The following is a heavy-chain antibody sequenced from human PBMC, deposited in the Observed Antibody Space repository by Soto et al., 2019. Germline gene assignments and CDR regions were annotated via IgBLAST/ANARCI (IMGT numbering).Heavy chain of an antibody. CDR3: VRGRSYSVYDF. D-gene: IGHD5-12*01. Sequence: QVNLQESGPGLVKPSETLSVTCTVSGGSISGHSWIWLRQPAGKGLEWIGHIYPSGSTSYNPSLRSRVTMSLDASSNQIFLNLTSVTAADTAVFYCVRGRSYSVYDFWGPGTLITVSS. V-gene: IGHV4-4*07. CDR2: IYPSGST. J-gene: IGHJ4*02. CDR1: GGSISGHS.